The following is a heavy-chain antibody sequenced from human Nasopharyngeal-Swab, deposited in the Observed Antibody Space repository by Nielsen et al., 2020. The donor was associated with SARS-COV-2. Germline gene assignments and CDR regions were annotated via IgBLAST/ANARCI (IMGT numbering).Heavy chain of an antibody. CDR3: ARHSGYSSSSSTTFDY. V-gene: IGHV5-51*01. J-gene: IGHJ4*02. D-gene: IGHD6-6*01. Sequence: VRQMPGKGLAWMGIIYPGDSDTRYSPSFQGQVTISADKSISTAYLQWSSLKASDTATYYCARHSGYSSSSSTTFDYWGQGTLVTVSS. CDR2: IYPGDSDT.